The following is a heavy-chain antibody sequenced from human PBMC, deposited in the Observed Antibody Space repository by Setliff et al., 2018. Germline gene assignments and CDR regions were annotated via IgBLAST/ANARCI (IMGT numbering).Heavy chain of an antibody. CDR3: AGGGRYCGGDCYQDDAFDI. V-gene: IGHV4-59*12. CDR2: VRYTGRA. D-gene: IGHD2-21*02. CDR1: GGSISPYY. J-gene: IGHJ3*02. Sequence: PSETLSLTCSVSGGSISPYYWGWIRQSPKTGLEFIAHVRYTGRADYNPSLRSRASISIDTSKRQFSLHLNSVTAADTAMYYCAGGGRYCGGDCYQDDAFDIWGQGTMVTVSS.